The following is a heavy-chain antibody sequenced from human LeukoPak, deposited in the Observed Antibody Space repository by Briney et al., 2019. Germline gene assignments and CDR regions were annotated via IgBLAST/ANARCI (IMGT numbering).Heavy chain of an antibody. CDR3: ARDLGQPGYFDY. D-gene: IGHD1-14*01. CDR2: IRYDGSNK. CDR1: GFTFSSYG. Sequence: QSGGSLRLSCPASGFTFSSYGMHWVRQAPGKGLEWVAFIRYDGSNKYYADSVKGRFTISRDNSKNTLYLQMNSLRAEDTAVYYCARDLGQPGYFDYWGQGTLVTVSS. V-gene: IGHV3-30*02. J-gene: IGHJ4*02.